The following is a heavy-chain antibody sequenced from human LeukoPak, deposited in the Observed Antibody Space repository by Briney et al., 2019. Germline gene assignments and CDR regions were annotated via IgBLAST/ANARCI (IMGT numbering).Heavy chain of an antibody. Sequence: GESLKISCKGSGYSFTSYWIGWVRQMPGKGLEWMGIIYPGDSDTRYSPSFQGQVTISADKSISTAYLQWSSLKASDTAMYYCARRVGYSGYDWARGDWFDPWGQGTLVTVSS. J-gene: IGHJ5*02. CDR1: GYSFTSYW. CDR3: ARRVGYSGYDWARGDWFDP. CDR2: IYPGDSDT. D-gene: IGHD5-12*01. V-gene: IGHV5-51*01.